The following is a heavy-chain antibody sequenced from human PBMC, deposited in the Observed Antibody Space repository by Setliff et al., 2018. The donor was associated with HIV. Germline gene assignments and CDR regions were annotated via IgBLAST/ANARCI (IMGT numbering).Heavy chain of an antibody. CDR1: GYTFTGYY. Sequence: GASVKVSCKASGYTFTGYYMHWVRQAPGQGLEWMGWINPNSGGTNYAQKFQGRVTITTDTSASTAYMELNSLSSEDTAVYYCARDDGGYNYAEAFDVWGQGTMVTVSS. CDR2: INPNSGGT. V-gene: IGHV1-2*02. D-gene: IGHD3-16*01. CDR3: ARDDGGYNYAEAFDV. J-gene: IGHJ3*01.